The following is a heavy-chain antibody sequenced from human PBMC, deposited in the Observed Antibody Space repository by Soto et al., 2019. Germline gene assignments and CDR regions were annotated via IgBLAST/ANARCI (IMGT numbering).Heavy chain of an antibody. V-gene: IGHV4-34*01. D-gene: IGHD3-3*01. Sequence: SETLSLTCAVYGGSFSGYYWTWIRQPPGKGLEWIGEINHSGSTNYNPSLKSRVTISVDTSKNQFSLKLGSVTAADTAVYYCRFTFFGVLLDRLDFWSQGTTVPVAS. CDR3: RFTFFGVLLDRLDF. CDR2: INHSGST. CDR1: GGSFSGYY. J-gene: IGHJ6*02.